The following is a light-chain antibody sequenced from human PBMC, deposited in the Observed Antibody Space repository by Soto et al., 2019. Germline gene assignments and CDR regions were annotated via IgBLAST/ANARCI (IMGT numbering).Light chain of an antibody. V-gene: IGLV2-23*02. Sequence: QSALTQPASGSGSPGQSISISCTGTSSDVGSYNLVSWYKQHPGKAPKLMIYEVSKRPSGVSNRFSGSKSGNTASLTISGLQAEDEADYYCCSYAGSSFYVFGTGTKVTVL. CDR1: SSDVGSYNL. CDR2: EVS. CDR3: CSYAGSSFYV. J-gene: IGLJ1*01.